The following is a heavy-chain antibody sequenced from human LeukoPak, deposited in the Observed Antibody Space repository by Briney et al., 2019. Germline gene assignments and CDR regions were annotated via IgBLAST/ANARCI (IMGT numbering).Heavy chain of an antibody. CDR3: ARVIRAAYYFDY. CDR2: IYYSGST. V-gene: IGHV4-59*01. Sequence: PSETLSLTCTVSGGSISSYYWSWIRQPPGKGLGWIGYIYYSGSTNYNPSLKSRVTISVDTSKNQFSLKLSSVTAADTAVYYCARVIRAAYYFDYWGQGTLVTVSS. J-gene: IGHJ4*02. CDR1: GGSISSYY.